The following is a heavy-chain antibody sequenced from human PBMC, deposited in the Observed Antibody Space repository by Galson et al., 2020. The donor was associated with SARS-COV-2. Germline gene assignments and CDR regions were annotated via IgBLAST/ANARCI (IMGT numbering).Heavy chain of an antibody. CDR3: TRDRTTTTAFDY. J-gene: IGHJ4*02. Sequence: ASVTVTCTISGYRFNSYGISWVRQAPGQGLEWLGWISANDGSTYYTQKVRDRITMTRDTSTSTVYMELRSLRSDDTAVYYCTRDRTTTTAFDYWARDPWSPSLQ. V-gene: IGHV1-18*01. CDR2: ISANDGST. D-gene: IGHD1-7*01. CDR1: GYRFNSYG.